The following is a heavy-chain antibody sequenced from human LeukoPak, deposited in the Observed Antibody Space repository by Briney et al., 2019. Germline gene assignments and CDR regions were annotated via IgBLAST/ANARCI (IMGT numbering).Heavy chain of an antibody. CDR2: IKQDGSEG. Sequence: QSGGSLRLSCTASGFTFGDYAMSWVRQAPGKGLEWVASIKQDGSEGYYVDSVKGRFAISRDNTKNSLYLQMNSLRAEDTAVYYCARAGILWGDYWGQGTLVTVSS. CDR1: GFTFGDYA. D-gene: IGHD2-15*01. J-gene: IGHJ4*02. V-gene: IGHV3-7*01. CDR3: ARAGILWGDY.